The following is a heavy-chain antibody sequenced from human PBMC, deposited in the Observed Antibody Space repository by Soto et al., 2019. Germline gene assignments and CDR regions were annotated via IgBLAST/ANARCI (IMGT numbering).Heavy chain of an antibody. J-gene: IGHJ6*02. V-gene: IGHV1-2*04. Sequence: QVQLVQSGAEVKKTGASVKVSCKASGYIFIGYYIHWVRQAPGQGLEWMGWINPNSGGTNYAQRFQGWVTMTRDRSISTAYMELSRLKSDDTAVYYCARVGGGLASLGYYGMDVWGQGTTVTVSS. CDR2: INPNSGGT. CDR3: ARVGGGLASLGYYGMDV. D-gene: IGHD3-10*01. CDR1: GYIFIGYY.